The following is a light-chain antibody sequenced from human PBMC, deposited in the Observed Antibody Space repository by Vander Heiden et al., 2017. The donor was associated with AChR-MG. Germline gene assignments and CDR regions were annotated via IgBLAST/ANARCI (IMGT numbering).Light chain of an antibody. CDR2: TNN. Sequence: QSVLTQPPSLPAAPGPTVTISCTCSSSDIGAGYDIHWYQQLPGTAPKLLIYTNNNRPPAVPDRFSCSRSGTSASLAITGLQAEDEADYYCQCYDSSLSNLVVFGGGTKLTVL. CDR3: QCYDSSLSNLVV. V-gene: IGLV1-40*01. CDR1: SSDIGAGYD. J-gene: IGLJ2*01.